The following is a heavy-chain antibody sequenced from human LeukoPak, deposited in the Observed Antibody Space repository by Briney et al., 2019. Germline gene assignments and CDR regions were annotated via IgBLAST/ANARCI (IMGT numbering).Heavy chain of an antibody. D-gene: IGHD6-13*01. CDR1: GGSISSSSYY. Sequence: SETLSLTCTVSGGSISSSSYYWGWIRQPPGKGLEWIGSIYYSGSTNYNPSLKSRVTISVDTSKNQFSLKLSSVTAADTAVYYCAREGYTSSPFDYWGQGTLVTVSS. CDR3: AREGYTSSPFDY. CDR2: IYYSGST. V-gene: IGHV4-39*07. J-gene: IGHJ4*02.